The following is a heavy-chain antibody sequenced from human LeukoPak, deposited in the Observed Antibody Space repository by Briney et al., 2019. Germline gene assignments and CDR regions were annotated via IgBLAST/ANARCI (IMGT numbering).Heavy chain of an antibody. Sequence: PSETLSLTCAVYGGSFSGYYWSWIRQPPGKGLEWIGEINHSGSTNYNPSLKSRVTISVDTFKNQFSLKLSSVTAADTAVYYCARLGVALPWPYYYYYYMDVWGKGTTVTISS. CDR2: INHSGST. V-gene: IGHV4-34*01. J-gene: IGHJ6*03. CDR3: ARLGVALPWPYYYYYYMDV. CDR1: GGSFSGYY. D-gene: IGHD2-8*01.